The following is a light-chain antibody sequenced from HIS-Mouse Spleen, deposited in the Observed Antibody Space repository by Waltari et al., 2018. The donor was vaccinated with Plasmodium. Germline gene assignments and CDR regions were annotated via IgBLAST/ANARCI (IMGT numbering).Light chain of an antibody. Sequence: SYELTQPPSVSVSPGQTARITCSGDAFPKPSPYWYQQKPGQAPVLVIYKDSERPSGLPERFSGSSSGTTVTLTISGVQAEDEADYYCQSADSSGTPNWVFGGGTKLTVL. CDR2: KDS. CDR3: QSADSSGTPNWV. V-gene: IGLV3-25*03. J-gene: IGLJ3*02. CDR1: AFPKPS.